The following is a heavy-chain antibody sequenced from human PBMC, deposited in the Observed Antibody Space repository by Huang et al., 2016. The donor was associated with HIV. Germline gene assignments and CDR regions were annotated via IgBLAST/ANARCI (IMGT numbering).Heavy chain of an antibody. CDR1: GGSFRGYY. CDR3: ARGRKWLQLRGAYYLDD. D-gene: IGHD4-4*01. CDR2: INHSGST. V-gene: IGHV4-34*01. Sequence: QEWGAGLLKPSETLSLTCAVYGGSFRGYYWTWVRQLPGKGLEWIGEINHSGSTNYNPSLKTRLSISIDTSKNLFSPKRKSVTAADTAVYYCARGRKWLQLRGAYYLDDWGRGTLVTVSS. J-gene: IGHJ4*02.